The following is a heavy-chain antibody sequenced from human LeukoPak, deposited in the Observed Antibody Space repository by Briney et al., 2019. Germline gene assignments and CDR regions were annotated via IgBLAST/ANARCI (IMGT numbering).Heavy chain of an antibody. Sequence: PSETLSLTCTVSGGSMSSNKYYWGWIRQPPGKGLEWIGEINHSGSTNYNPSLKSRVTISVDTSKNQFSLKLSSVTAADTAVYYCAAMDYWGQGTLVTVSS. CDR2: INHSGST. J-gene: IGHJ4*02. D-gene: IGHD2-2*01. V-gene: IGHV4-39*07. CDR3: AAMDY. CDR1: GGSMSSNKYY.